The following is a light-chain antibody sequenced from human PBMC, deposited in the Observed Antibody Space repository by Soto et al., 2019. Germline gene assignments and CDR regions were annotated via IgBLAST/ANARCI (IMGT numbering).Light chain of an antibody. J-gene: IGKJ1*01. V-gene: IGKV3-11*01. CDR3: HQRIKWALTWT. CDR1: QSASVN. Sequence: PRETARQTFKTSQSASVNFAWYPQNPGQAPRPLIYDASNRATGIPARFSGSGSGTDFTLTISSLEPEEFAVYYGHQRIKWALTWTFGQVT. CDR2: DAS.